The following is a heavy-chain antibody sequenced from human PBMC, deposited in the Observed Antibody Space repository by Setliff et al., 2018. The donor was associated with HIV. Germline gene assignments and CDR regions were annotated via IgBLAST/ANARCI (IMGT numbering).Heavy chain of an antibody. D-gene: IGHD3-22*01. Sequence: SETLSLTCTVSGDPISTYYWSWVRKPPGKGLEWIGYISYSGSTNYNPSLKSRVTISVDTSKNQFSLKLSSVTAADTAVYYCARTRYYYDRSSYYFQYYYYMDVWGKGTTVTVSS. CDR3: ARTRYYYDRSSYYFQYYYYMDV. CDR1: GDPISTYY. V-gene: IGHV4-59*01. J-gene: IGHJ6*03. CDR2: ISYSGST.